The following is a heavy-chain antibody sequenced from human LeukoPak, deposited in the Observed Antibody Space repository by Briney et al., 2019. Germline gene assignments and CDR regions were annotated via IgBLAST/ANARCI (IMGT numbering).Heavy chain of an antibody. CDR3: ATYCSSTSCYIWGYYFDY. CDR1: GFTFSSYW. J-gene: IGHJ4*02. D-gene: IGHD2-2*01. CDR2: INTDGSST. Sequence: SGGSLRLSCAASGFTFSSYWMHWVRQAPGKGLVWVSRINTDGSSTSYADSVKGRFTISRDNAKNTLYLQMNSLRAEDTAVYYCATYCSSTSCYIWGYYFDYWGQGTLVTVSS. V-gene: IGHV3-74*01.